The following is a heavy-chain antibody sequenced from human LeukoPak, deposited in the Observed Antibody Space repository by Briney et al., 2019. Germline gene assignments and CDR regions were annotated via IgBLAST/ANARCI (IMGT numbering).Heavy chain of an antibody. J-gene: IGHJ5*02. D-gene: IGHD2-15*01. CDR2: ISYDGSNK. V-gene: IGHV3-30*18. CDR3: AKDRRGVAASVNWFDP. Sequence: GGSLRLSCAASGFTFSSYGMHWVRQAPGKGLEWVAVISYDGSNKYYADSVKGRFTISRDNSKNTLYLQMNSLRAEDTAVYYCAKDRRGVAASVNWFDPWGQGTLVTVSS. CDR1: GFTFSSYG.